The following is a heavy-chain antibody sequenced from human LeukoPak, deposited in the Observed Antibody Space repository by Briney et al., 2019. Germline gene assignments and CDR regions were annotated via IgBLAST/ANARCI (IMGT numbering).Heavy chain of an antibody. V-gene: IGHV4-59*01. CDR1: GDPINSYY. Sequence: SETLSLTCTVSGDPINSYYWSWIRQPPGKGLEWIAYISDSGGSDYNPSLRGRVTISLDTSKNQFSLRLTSVTAADTAVYYCARDPGYSSPRGDYWGQGTLVTVSS. J-gene: IGHJ4*02. CDR3: ARDPGYSSPRGDY. D-gene: IGHD5-18*01. CDR2: ISDSGGS.